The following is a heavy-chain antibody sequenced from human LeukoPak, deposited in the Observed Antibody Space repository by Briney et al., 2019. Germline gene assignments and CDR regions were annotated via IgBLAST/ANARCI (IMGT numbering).Heavy chain of an antibody. Sequence: GGSLRLSCAASGFTFSSYSMNWVRQAPGKGLEWLAFIRYDGSNKNYADSVKGRFTISRDNTKNSLYLQMNSLRAEDTAVYYCAKDGGSDPDTFDIWGQGTMVTVSS. J-gene: IGHJ3*02. CDR2: IRYDGSNK. V-gene: IGHV3-30*02. D-gene: IGHD2-15*01. CDR1: GFTFSSYS. CDR3: AKDGGSDPDTFDI.